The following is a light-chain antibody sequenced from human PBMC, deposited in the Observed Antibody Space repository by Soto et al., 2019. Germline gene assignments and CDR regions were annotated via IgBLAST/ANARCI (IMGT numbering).Light chain of an antibody. V-gene: IGKV1-17*01. CDR3: VQHYSYPLP. J-gene: IGKJ4*01. CDR1: DGIVTD. CDR2: EAS. Sequence: DIQMTQSPSSLSASVAYRVTITCRSSDGIVTDLGWYQQKPGKAPERLIYEASVLQSGVPSRFSGSGSGTEFTLTVSSLQPEDFATYYCVQHYSYPLPFGGGTKVDIK.